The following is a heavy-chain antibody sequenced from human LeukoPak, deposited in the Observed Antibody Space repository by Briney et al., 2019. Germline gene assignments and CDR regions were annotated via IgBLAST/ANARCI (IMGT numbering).Heavy chain of an antibody. CDR3: AKSRPIGYCSSTSCLYFDY. CDR2: ISGSGGST. V-gene: IGHV3-23*01. D-gene: IGHD2-2*01. Sequence: GGSLRLSCAASGFTFSSYAMSWVRQAPGKGLEWVSAISGSGGSTYYADSVKGRFTISRDNSKNTLYLQMNSLRAEDTAVYYCAKSRPIGYCSSTSCLYFDYWGQGTLVTVSS. J-gene: IGHJ4*02. CDR1: GFTFSSYA.